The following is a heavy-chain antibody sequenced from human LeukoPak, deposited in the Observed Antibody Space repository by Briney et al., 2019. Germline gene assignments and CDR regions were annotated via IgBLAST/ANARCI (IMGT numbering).Heavy chain of an antibody. J-gene: IGHJ4*02. V-gene: IGHV3-23*01. Sequence: GGSLRLSCAASGFTFSSYAMSWVRQAPGKGLEWVSAISGSGGSTYYADSVKGRFTISRDNSKNTLYLQMNSLRAEDTAVYYCAKDRIMITFGGVIGIFDYWGQGTLVTVSS. CDR1: GFTFSSYA. CDR3: AKDRIMITFGGVIGIFDY. CDR2: ISGSGGST. D-gene: IGHD3-16*02.